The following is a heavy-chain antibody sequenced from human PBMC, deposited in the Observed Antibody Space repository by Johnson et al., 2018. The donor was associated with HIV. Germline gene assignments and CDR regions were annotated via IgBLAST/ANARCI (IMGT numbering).Heavy chain of an antibody. J-gene: IGHJ3*02. V-gene: IGHV3-9*01. CDR1: GFTFDDYA. CDR2: ISWNSGSI. D-gene: IGHD6-19*01. Sequence: QLVESGGGLVQPGRSLRLSCAASGFTFDDYAMHWVRQAPGKGLEWVSGISWNSGSIGYADSVKGRFTISRDNAKNSLYLQMNSLRAEDTAVYYCARDAGQWLDDAFDIWGQGTMVTVSS. CDR3: ARDAGQWLDDAFDI.